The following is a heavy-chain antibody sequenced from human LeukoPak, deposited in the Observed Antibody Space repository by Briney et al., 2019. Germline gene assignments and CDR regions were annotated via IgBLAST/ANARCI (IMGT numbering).Heavy chain of an antibody. CDR3: AKQQWLVLGRKYNWFDP. D-gene: IGHD6-19*01. CDR2: ISGSGGST. Sequence: GGSLRLSCAASGFTFSSYAMSWVRQAPGKGLEWVSAISGSGGSTYYADSVKGRFTISRDNSKNTLYLQMNSLRAEDTAVYYCAKQQWLVLGRKYNWFDPWGQGTLVTVSS. V-gene: IGHV3-23*01. CDR1: GFTFSSYA. J-gene: IGHJ5*02.